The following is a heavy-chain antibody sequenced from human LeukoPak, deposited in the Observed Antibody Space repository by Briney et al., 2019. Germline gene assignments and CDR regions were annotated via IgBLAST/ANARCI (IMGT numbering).Heavy chain of an antibody. CDR3: ASVDFDY. V-gene: IGHV3-53*01. J-gene: IGHJ4*02. CDR1: GFTVSSNY. Sequence: RAGGSLRLSCAASGFTVSSNYMSWVRQAPGKGLEWVSVIYSGGSTYYAGSVKGRFTISRDNSKNTLYLQMNSLRAEDTAVYYCASVDFDYWGQGTLVTVSS. CDR2: IYSGGST.